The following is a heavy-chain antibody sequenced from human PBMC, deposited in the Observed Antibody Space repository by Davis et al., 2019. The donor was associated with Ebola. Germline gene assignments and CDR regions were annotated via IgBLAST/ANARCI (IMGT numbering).Heavy chain of an antibody. V-gene: IGHV5-51*01. J-gene: IGHJ6*02. Sequence: KISCKGSGYSFTSYWIGWVRQMPGKGLEWMGIIYPGDSDTRYSPSFQGQVTISADKSISTAYLQWSSLKASDTAMYYCARQIGYCSSTSCSYYYYGMDVWDQGTTVTVSS. D-gene: IGHD2-2*01. CDR3: ARQIGYCSSTSCSYYYYGMDV. CDR1: GYSFTSYW. CDR2: IYPGDSDT.